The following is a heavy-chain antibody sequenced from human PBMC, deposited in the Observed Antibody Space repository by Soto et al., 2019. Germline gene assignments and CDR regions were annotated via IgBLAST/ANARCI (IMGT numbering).Heavy chain of an antibody. Sequence: GGSLRLSCAASGFTFSSYAMHWVRQAPGKGLEWVAVISYDGSNKYYADSVKGRFTIYRDNSKNTLYLQMNSLRAEDTAVYYCARYRVATMSGPAYYFDYWGQGALVTVSS. V-gene: IGHV3-30-3*01. CDR3: ARYRVATMSGPAYYFDY. CDR2: ISYDGSNK. D-gene: IGHD5-12*01. J-gene: IGHJ4*02. CDR1: GFTFSSYA.